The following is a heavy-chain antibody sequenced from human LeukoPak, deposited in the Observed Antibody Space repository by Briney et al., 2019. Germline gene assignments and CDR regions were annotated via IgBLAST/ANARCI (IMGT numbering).Heavy chain of an antibody. V-gene: IGHV3-53*01. CDR3: ARVNDFWSGYVDY. CDR1: GFTVSSSY. D-gene: IGHD3-3*01. J-gene: IGHJ4*02. Sequence: GGSLRLSCVASGFTVSSSYMSWVRQAPGKGLEWVSVIYSGGSTYYADSVKGRFTISRDNSKNTLYLQMNSLRAEDTAVYYCARVNDFWSGYVDYWGQGTLVPVSS. CDR2: IYSGGST.